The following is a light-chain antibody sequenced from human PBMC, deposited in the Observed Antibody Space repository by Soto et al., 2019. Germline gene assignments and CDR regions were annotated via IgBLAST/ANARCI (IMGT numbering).Light chain of an antibody. V-gene: IGKV1-5*03. CDR1: QSISMY. J-gene: IGKJ1*01. CDR2: EAS. CDR3: QQYNSYSRT. Sequence: DIQMTQSPSSLSASVGDRVTIACRASQSISMYVNWYQQKPGKAPKLLIYEASSLESGVPSRFSGSGSGTEFTLTISSLQPDDFATYYCQQYNSYSRTFGQGTKVDI.